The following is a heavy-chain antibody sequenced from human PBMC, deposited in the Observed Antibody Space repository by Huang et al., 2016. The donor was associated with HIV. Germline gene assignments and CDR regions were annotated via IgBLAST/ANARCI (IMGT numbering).Heavy chain of an antibody. CDR1: GFTFSSYG. V-gene: IGHV3-30*03. CDR3: ARGPIRFLAWLLNFDY. Sequence: QILLIESGGGVVQPGRSLRLSCAASGFTFSSYGMHWVRQAPVKVLEWVAVISYDEDNKYYADSVRGRFTISRDNSKNTLYLQMNSLRIEDTAVYYCARGPIRFLAWLLNFDYWGQGALVTVSS. D-gene: IGHD3-3*01. J-gene: IGHJ4*02. CDR2: ISYDEDNK.